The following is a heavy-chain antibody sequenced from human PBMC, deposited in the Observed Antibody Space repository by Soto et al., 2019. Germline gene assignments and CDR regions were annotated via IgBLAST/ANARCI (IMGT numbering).Heavy chain of an antibody. D-gene: IGHD2-2*01. CDR2: INAGNGNT. CDR1: GYTFTNYA. CDR3: ARDAWRGTSCHTQESYYAMDV. J-gene: IGHJ6*02. Sequence: ASVKVSCKASGYTFTNYAMHWVRQAPGQRLKWMGWINAGNGNTNYSQKFQGRVTITRDTSASTAYMELSSLRSEDTAVYYCARDAWRGTSCHTQESYYAMDVWGQGTMVTVSS. V-gene: IGHV1-3*01.